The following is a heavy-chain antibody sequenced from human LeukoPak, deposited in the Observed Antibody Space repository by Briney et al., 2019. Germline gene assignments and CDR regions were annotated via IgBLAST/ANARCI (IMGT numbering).Heavy chain of an antibody. CDR1: GFTFSSYG. D-gene: IGHD5-12*01. CDR3: AKGSSYEAQYYYYYMDV. J-gene: IGHJ6*03. Sequence: GGSLRLSCAASGFTFSSYGMHWVRQAPGKGLEWVAFIRYDGSNKYYADSVKGRFTISRDNSKNTLYLQMNSLRAEDTAVYYCAKGSSYEAQYYYYYMDVWGKGTTVTISS. CDR2: IRYDGSNK. V-gene: IGHV3-30*02.